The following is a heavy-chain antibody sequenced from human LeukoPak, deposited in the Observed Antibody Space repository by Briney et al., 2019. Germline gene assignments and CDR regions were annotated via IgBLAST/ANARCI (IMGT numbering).Heavy chain of an antibody. D-gene: IGHD3-3*01. CDR3: ARGPLHKITIFGVVIIDWYFDL. Sequence: AETLSLTCTVSGGSISSSSYYWGWIRQPPGKGLEWIGSSYYSGSTYYNPSLKSRVTISVDTSKNQFSLKLSSVTAADTAVYYCARGPLHKITIFGVVIIDWYFDLWGRGTLVTVSS. V-gene: IGHV4-39*01. J-gene: IGHJ2*01. CDR1: GGSISSSSYY. CDR2: SYYSGST.